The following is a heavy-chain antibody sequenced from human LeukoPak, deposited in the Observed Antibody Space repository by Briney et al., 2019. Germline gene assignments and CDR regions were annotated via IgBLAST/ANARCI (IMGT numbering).Heavy chain of an antibody. V-gene: IGHV1-18*01. CDR3: ARSWKEMATMYD. Sequence: ASVKVSCKASGYTFTSYGISWVRQAPGQGLEWMGWISAYNGNTNYAQKLQGRVTMTTDTSTSTAYMELSSLRSEDTAVYYCARSWKEMATMYDWGQGTLVTVSS. CDR2: ISAYNGNT. J-gene: IGHJ4*02. CDR1: GYTFTSYG. D-gene: IGHD5-24*01.